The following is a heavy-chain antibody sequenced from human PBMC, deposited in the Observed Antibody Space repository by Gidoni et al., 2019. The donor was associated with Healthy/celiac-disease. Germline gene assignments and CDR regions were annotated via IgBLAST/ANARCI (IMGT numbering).Heavy chain of an antibody. V-gene: IGHV4-39*01. CDR1: GDSISSGTNY. D-gene: IGHD1-1*01. CDR2: VYYSGST. Sequence: QLQLQESGPGLVKPSETLSLTCSVSGDSISSGTNYLGWIRQPPGKGLEWIGSVYYSGSTFHNPSLNSRVTISVDTSKNQFSLKLSSVTAADTAVYYCARSSRTSDSFDIWVQGTMVTVSS. CDR3: ARSSRTSDSFDI. J-gene: IGHJ3*02.